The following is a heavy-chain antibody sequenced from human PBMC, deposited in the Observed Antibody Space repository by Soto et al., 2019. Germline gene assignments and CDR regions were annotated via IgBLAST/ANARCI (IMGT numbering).Heavy chain of an antibody. CDR1: GFTFSSYA. D-gene: IGHD2-8*01. V-gene: IGHV3-64*01. J-gene: IGHJ3*02. Sequence: GGSLRLSCAASGFTFSSYAMHWVRQAPGKGLEYVSAISSNWGSTYYANSVKGRFTISRDNSKNTLYLQMGSLRAEDMAVYYCARTARYCTNGVCYDAFDIWGQGTMVTVSS. CDR3: ARTARYCTNGVCYDAFDI. CDR2: ISSNWGST.